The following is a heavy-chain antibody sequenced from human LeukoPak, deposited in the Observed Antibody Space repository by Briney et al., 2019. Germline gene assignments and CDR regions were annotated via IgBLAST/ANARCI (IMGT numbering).Heavy chain of an antibody. CDR3: ARIEDRGAAFDS. V-gene: IGHV3-74*01. D-gene: IGHD3-22*01. J-gene: IGHJ4*02. CDR2: TNTDGRTT. Sequence: PGGSLRLSCAASGLTFSSYWMHWVRQVPGEGLVWVSRTNTDGRTTSYADSVKGRFTISRDNAKNMLYLQMNSLRVEDTAVYYCARIEDRGAAFDSWGQGVLVTVSS. CDR1: GLTFSSYW.